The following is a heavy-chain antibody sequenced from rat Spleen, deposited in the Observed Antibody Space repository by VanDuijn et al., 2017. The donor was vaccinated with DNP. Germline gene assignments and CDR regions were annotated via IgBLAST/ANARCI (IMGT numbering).Heavy chain of an antibody. CDR1: GFSLASYG. D-gene: IGHD1-4*01. V-gene: IGHV2S12*01. CDR2: IAEGGST. Sequence: QVQLKESGPGLLQPSQTLSLTCTVSGFSLASYGVSWVRQSPGKGLEWIAAIAEGGSTYYNSALKSRLSISRDTSKGQVFLKVTSLQTEDTAIYFRPCLPGDNIYWFAHWGQGTLVTVSS. J-gene: IGHJ3*01. CDR3: PCLPGDNIYWFAH.